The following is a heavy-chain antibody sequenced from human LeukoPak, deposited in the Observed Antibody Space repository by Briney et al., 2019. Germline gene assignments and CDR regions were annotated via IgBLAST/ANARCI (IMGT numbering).Heavy chain of an antibody. CDR1: GFFFSGHW. CDR2: ISPTGSTT. Sequence: PGGSLRLSCTASGFFFSGHWVHWARQLPGKGLVWVSRISPTGSTTSYADSVKGRFTVSRDNAKNTLYLQVNNLRAEDTAVYYCARGPNSNWSGLDFWGQGTLLTVSS. D-gene: IGHD6-6*01. J-gene: IGHJ4*02. V-gene: IGHV3-74*01. CDR3: ARGPNSNWSGLDF.